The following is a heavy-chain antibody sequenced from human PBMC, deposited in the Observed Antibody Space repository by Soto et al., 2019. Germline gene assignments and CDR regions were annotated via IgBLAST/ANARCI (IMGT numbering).Heavy chain of an antibody. D-gene: IGHD6-13*01. CDR1: GGSFTSSNYY. CDR2: VNYSGLT. CDR3: ARGNGYSSSWFLALDY. Sequence: SETLSLTCTVSGGSFTSSNYYWGWIRQPPGKGLEWIAIVNYSGLTYYNPSLKSRVTISVDTSKNQFSLKLSSVTAADTAVYYCARGNGYSSSWFLALDYWGQGTLVTVSS. V-gene: IGHV4-39*07. J-gene: IGHJ4*02.